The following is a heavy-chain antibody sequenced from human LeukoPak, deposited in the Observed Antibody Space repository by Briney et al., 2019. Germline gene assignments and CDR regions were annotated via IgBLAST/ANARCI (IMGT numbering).Heavy chain of an antibody. CDR1: GFTFSSYA. D-gene: IGHD3-10*01. CDR2: ISGSGGST. J-gene: IGHJ6*02. Sequence: GGSLRLSCAASGFTFSSYAMSWVRQAPGKGLEWVSAISGSGGSTYYADSVKGRFAISRDNSKNTLYLQMNSLRAEDTAVYYCAKDSYGTGYGTDVWGQGTTVTVSS. V-gene: IGHV3-23*01. CDR3: AKDSYGTGYGTDV.